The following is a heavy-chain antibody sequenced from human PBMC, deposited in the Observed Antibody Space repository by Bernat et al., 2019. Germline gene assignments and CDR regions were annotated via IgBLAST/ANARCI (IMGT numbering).Heavy chain of an antibody. D-gene: IGHD6-13*01. CDR2: INHSGST. Sequence: QVQLQQWGAGLLKPSETLSLTCAVYGGSFSGYYWSGIRQPPGKGLEWIGEINHSGSTNYNPSLKSRVTISVDTSKNQFSLKLSSVTAADTAVYYCARGGIWYEYYYYYMDVWGKGTTVTVSS. CDR3: ARGGIWYEYYYYYMDV. CDR1: GGSFSGYY. J-gene: IGHJ6*03. V-gene: IGHV4-34*01.